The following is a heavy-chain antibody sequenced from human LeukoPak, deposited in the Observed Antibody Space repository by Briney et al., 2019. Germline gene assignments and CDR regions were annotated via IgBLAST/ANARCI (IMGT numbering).Heavy chain of an antibody. CDR1: GFTFSGSA. D-gene: IGHD4-17*01. CDR2: IRSKANSYAT. Sequence: GGSLRLSCAASGFTFSGSAMHWVRQASGKGLEWVGRIRSKANSYATAYAASVKGRFTISRDDSKNTAYLQMNSLKTEDTAVYYCTSSNTVTARRYFDYWGQGTLVTVSS. V-gene: IGHV3-73*01. CDR3: TSSNTVTARRYFDY. J-gene: IGHJ4*02.